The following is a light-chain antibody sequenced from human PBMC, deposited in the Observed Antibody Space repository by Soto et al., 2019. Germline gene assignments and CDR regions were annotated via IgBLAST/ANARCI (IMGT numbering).Light chain of an antibody. CDR1: QSIGDN. J-gene: IGKJ1*01. V-gene: IGKV3-15*01. CDR2: GAS. CDR3: QRQDNWAWA. Sequence: MVMTQSPATLSVSPGEGATLSCRASQSIGDNLAWYQQKPGQPPRLLIYGASTRAAGAPARFSGSGSGTEFALSISGRESEDCAGYCCQRQDNWAWACGEGTKVEIK.